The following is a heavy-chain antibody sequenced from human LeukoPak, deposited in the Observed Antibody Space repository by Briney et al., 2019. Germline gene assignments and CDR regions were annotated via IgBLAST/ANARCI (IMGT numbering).Heavy chain of an antibody. CDR3: ASVSYDTSLQH. V-gene: IGHV4-31*03. CDR2: IYYSEST. D-gene: IGHD3-22*01. CDR1: GASISSGGYF. J-gene: IGHJ1*01. Sequence: SQTLSLTCTVSGASISSGGYFWSWIRQHPGKGLEWIGYIYYSESTYYNPSLKGRVTISVDTSKNQFSLRLSSVTAADTAIYYCASVSYDTSLQHWGQGTLVTVSS.